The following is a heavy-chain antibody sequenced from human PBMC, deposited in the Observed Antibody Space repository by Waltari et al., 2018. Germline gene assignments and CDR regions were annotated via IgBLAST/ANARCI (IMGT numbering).Heavy chain of an antibody. CDR1: GYPFTGYS. V-gene: IGHV1-2*02. D-gene: IGHD1-26*01. CDR3: ARDPTSGSYYYYYYMDV. CDR2: INPNSGGT. J-gene: IGHJ6*03. Sequence: QVQLVQSGAEVKKPGASVKVSCKASGYPFTGYSMPWVRRAPGQGLEWMGWINPNSGGTNNAQKFQGRVTMTRDTSISTAYMELSRLRSDDTAVYYCARDPTSGSYYYYYYMDVWDKGTTVTVSS.